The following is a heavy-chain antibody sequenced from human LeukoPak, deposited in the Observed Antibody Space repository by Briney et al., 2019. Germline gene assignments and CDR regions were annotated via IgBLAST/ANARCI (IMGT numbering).Heavy chain of an antibody. CDR2: IKQDGSEK. CDR1: GFIFGNYA. V-gene: IGHV3-7*01. Sequence: GGSLRLSCVASGFIFGNYAMSWVRQAPGKGLEWVANIKQDGSEKYYVDSVKGRFTISRDNAKNSLYLQMNSLRAEDTAVYYCARVLGTEITMIVVVITLYYYYYYMDVWGKGTTVTISS. CDR3: ARVLGTEITMIVVVITLYYYYYYMDV. J-gene: IGHJ6*03. D-gene: IGHD3-22*01.